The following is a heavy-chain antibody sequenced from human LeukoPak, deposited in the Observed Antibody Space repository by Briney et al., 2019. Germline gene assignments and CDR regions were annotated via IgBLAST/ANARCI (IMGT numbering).Heavy chain of an antibody. D-gene: IGHD3-3*01. J-gene: IGHJ5*02. Sequence: SETLSLTCTVSGGSISSYYWSWIRQPPGKGLEWIGYIYYGGSTNYNPSLKSRVTISVDTSKNQFSLKLSSVTAADTAVYYCARHQSIFGVVFDPWGQGTLVTVSS. CDR2: IYYGGST. V-gene: IGHV4-59*08. CDR3: ARHQSIFGVVFDP. CDR1: GGSISSYY.